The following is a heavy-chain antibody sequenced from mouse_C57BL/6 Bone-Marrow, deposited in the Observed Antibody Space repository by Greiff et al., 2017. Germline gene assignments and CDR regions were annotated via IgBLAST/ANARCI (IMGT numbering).Heavy chain of an antibody. V-gene: IGHV1-64*01. J-gene: IGHJ2*01. CDR3: ARRGYYDY. D-gene: IGHD2-3*01. Sequence: VQLQQPGAELVKPGASVKLSCKASGYTFTSYWMHWVKQRPGQGLEWIGMIHPNSGSTNYNEKFKSKATLTVDTSSSTAYMQRSSLTSEDSAVYYCARRGYYDYWGQGTTLTVSS. CDR1: GYTFTSYW. CDR2: IHPNSGST.